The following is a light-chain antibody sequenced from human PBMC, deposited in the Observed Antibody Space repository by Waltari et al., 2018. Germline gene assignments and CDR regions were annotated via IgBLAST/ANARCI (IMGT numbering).Light chain of an antibody. V-gene: IGKV3-15*01. CDR3: QQYNNWPLT. J-gene: IGKJ3*01. CDR2: GAS. CDR1: QSVSSN. Sequence: EIVMTQSPATLSVSPGERATLSCRASQSVSSNLAWYQQKPGQAPRLLIYGASTRATGIPARFSGSGSGTEFTLTISSLQSEDFVVYYCQQYNNWPLTFGPGTKVDIK.